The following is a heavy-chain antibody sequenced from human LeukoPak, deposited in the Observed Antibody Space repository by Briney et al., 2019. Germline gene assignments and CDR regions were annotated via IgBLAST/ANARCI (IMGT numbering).Heavy chain of an antibody. V-gene: IGHV4-30-4*08. Sequence: SQTLSLTCTVSGGSISSGDYYWSWIRQPPGKGLEWIGYIYYSGSTYYNPSLKSRVTISVDTSKNQFSLKLSSVTAADTAVYYCARQDRSPGRDYFDYWGQGTLVTVSS. D-gene: IGHD2-15*01. CDR1: GGSISSGDYY. CDR2: IYYSGST. CDR3: ARQDRSPGRDYFDY. J-gene: IGHJ4*02.